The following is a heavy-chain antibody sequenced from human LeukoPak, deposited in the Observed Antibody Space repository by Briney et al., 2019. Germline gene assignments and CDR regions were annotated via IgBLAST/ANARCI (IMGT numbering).Heavy chain of an antibody. V-gene: IGHV4-4*07. CDR2: ISTTGSP. Sequence: SETLSLTCNISGASLKTFYWTWIRQPAGKGLEWIGRISTTGSPNYNAYLKSRLSISMDTSRSQFSLKLSSVTAADTAVYYCARKRAMIVVPHYFDYWGQGTLVTVSS. CDR3: ARKRAMIVVPHYFDY. J-gene: IGHJ4*02. CDR1: GASLKTFY. D-gene: IGHD3-22*01.